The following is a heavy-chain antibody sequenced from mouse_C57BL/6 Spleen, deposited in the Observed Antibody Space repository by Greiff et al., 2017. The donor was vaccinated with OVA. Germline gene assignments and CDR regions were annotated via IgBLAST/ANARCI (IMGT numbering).Heavy chain of an antibody. CDR3: ARGGVTSDSWFAY. J-gene: IGHJ3*01. V-gene: IGHV1-52*01. CDR2: IDPSDSET. D-gene: IGHD2-2*01. Sequence: VQLQQPGAELVRPGSSVKLSCKASGYTFTSYWMHRVKQRPIQGLEWIGNIDPSDSETHYNQKFKDKATLTVDKSSSTAYMQLSSLTSEDSAVYYCARGGVTSDSWFAYWGQGTLVTVSA. CDR1: GYTFTSYW.